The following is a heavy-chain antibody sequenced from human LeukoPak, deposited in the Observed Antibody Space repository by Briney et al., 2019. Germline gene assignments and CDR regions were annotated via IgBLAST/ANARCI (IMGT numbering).Heavy chain of an antibody. CDR3: ARGLVGATGPYYFDY. D-gene: IGHD1-26*01. CDR1: GFTFSSYS. Sequence: GGSLRLSCAASGFTFSSYSMNWVRQAPGKGLEWVSSISSSSSYIYYADSVKGRFTISRDNAKNSLYLQMNSLRAEDTAVYYCARGLVGATGPYYFDYWGQGTQVTVSS. CDR2: ISSSSSYI. J-gene: IGHJ4*02. V-gene: IGHV3-21*01.